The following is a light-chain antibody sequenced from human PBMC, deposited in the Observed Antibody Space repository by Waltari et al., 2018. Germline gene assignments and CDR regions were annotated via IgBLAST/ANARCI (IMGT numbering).Light chain of an antibody. CDR1: QSVSSY. V-gene: IGKV3-11*01. CDR3: QQRFNWPIT. Sequence: EIVLTQSPATLSLSPGERATLSCRASQSVSSYLAWYQQKPGQAPRLLIYDASNRATGIPARFSGSGSGTDFTLTISSLEPEDFAVYYCQQRFNWPITFGQGTRLEIK. J-gene: IGKJ5*01. CDR2: DAS.